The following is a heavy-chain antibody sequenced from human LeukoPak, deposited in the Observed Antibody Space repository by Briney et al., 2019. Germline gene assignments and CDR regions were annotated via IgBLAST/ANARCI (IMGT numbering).Heavy chain of an antibody. CDR3: AKAQGAWYYFDS. CDR2: FTTGANYT. Sequence: GGSLRLSCAASGFTVSSFAMSWVRQAPGKGLEWVSVFTTGANYTYYADSVKGRFTMTRDNSKNTIFLQLNYVRADDTAAYFCAKAQGAWYYFDSWGQGTLVTVSS. CDR1: GFTVSSFA. D-gene: IGHD6-13*01. J-gene: IGHJ4*02. V-gene: IGHV3-23*03.